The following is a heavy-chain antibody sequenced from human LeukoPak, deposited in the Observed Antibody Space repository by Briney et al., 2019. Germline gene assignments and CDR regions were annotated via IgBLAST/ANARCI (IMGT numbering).Heavy chain of an antibody. J-gene: IGHJ4*02. V-gene: IGHV1-18*01. CDR1: GYSFTRNG. D-gene: IGHD3-16*01. CDR3: ARDVNYAFDY. CDR2: ISANSGNT. Sequence: ASVKVSCKPSGYSFTRNGISWVRQAPGQGLEWMAWISANSGNTNCAQNFQDRVTLTTDTSTSTAYMELRSLRSDDTAVYCCARDVNYAFDYWGQGTLVTVSS.